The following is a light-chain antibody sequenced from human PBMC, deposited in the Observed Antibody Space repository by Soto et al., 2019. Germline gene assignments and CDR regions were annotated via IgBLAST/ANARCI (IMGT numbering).Light chain of an antibody. J-gene: IGKJ3*01. Sequence: DIQLTQSPSFLSASVGDRVTITCRASQDISSYLAWYQQKPGKAPKLLIYDASTLQSGVPSRFGGSGSGTEFTLTISSLQPEDFATYYCQQLNSYPQTLGPGTTVD. CDR1: QDISSY. V-gene: IGKV1-9*01. CDR2: DAS. CDR3: QQLNSYPQT.